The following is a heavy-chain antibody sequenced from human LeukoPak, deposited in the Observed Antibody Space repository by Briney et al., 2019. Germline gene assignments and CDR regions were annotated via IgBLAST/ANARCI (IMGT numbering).Heavy chain of an antibody. D-gene: IGHD6-19*01. Sequence: SETLSLTCTVSGGSISSFYWTWIRQPPGKGLECIGYIYTGGITNYNPPLKSRVIISVDTSKNQFSLKLSSVTAADTAVYYCARQGGYSSPFSVWGEGTTVTVSS. CDR2: IYTGGIT. CDR1: GGSISSFY. CDR3: ARQGGYSSPFSV. J-gene: IGHJ6*04. V-gene: IGHV4-4*09.